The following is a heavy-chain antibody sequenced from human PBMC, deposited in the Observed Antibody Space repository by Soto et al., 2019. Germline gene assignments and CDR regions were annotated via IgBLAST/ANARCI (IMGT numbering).Heavy chain of an antibody. Sequence: EVQLLESGGGLVQPGGSLRLSCAASGFTFSSYAMSWVRQAPGKGLEWVSAISGSGGSTYYADSVKGRFTISRDKSKNTLYLQMDSLRAEDTAVYYCAESDGTMIVPFDYWGQGTLVTVSS. CDR1: GFTFSSYA. CDR3: AESDGTMIVPFDY. J-gene: IGHJ4*02. V-gene: IGHV3-23*01. D-gene: IGHD3-22*01. CDR2: ISGSGGST.